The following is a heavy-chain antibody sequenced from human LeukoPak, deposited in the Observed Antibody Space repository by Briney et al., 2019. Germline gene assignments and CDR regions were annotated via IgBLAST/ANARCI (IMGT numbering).Heavy chain of an antibody. CDR3: ARDLIVRGVPYYYYGMDV. V-gene: IGHV3-23*01. Sequence: GGSLRLSCAASGFTFSSYAVSCVRQVPGKGLEWVPAISGSGGSTYYADSVKGRFTISRDNSKNTLYLQMNSLRAEDTAVYYCARDLIVRGVPYYYYGMDVWGQGTTVTVSS. CDR1: GFTFSSYA. J-gene: IGHJ6*02. D-gene: IGHD3-10*01. CDR2: ISGSGGST.